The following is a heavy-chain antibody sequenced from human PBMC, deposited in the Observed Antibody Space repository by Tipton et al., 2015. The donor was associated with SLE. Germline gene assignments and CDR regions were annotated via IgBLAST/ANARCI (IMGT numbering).Heavy chain of an antibody. J-gene: IGHJ4*02. Sequence: TLSLTCSVSGDSISTSTFYWGWIRQPAGKGLEWIGRIYTSGSTNYNPSLKSRVTMSVDTSKNQLSLKMSSVTAADTALYYCARDPGTVTYYFDNWGQGILVTVSS. CDR1: GDSISTSTFY. V-gene: IGHV4-61*02. CDR2: IYTSGST. CDR3: ARDPGTVTYYFDN. D-gene: IGHD4-17*01.